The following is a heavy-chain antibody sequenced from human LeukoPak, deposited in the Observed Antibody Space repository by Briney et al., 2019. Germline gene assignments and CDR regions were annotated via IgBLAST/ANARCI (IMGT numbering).Heavy chain of an antibody. CDR3: ARRGMYCSGGSCYSVMDV. V-gene: IGHV4-34*01. CDR2: INHSGSP. Sequence: SETLSLTCAVYGGSFSGYYWSWIRQPPGKGLEWIGEINHSGSPNYNPSLKSRVTISVDTSKNQFSLKLSSVTAADTAVYYCARRGMYCSGGSCYSVMDVWGKGTTVTISS. CDR1: GGSFSGYY. J-gene: IGHJ6*03. D-gene: IGHD2-15*01.